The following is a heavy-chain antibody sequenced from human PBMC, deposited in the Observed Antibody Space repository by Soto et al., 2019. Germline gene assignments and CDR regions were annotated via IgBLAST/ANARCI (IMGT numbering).Heavy chain of an antibody. D-gene: IGHD2-15*01. CDR3: AKGRGEGHCRGGSCSLDY. CDR2: ISGSGGST. V-gene: IGHV3-23*01. Sequence: GSLRLSCAASGFTFSSYAMSWVRQAPGKGLEWVSAISGSGGSTYYADSVKGRFTISRDNSKNTLYLQMNSLRAEDTAVYYCAKGRGEGHCRGGSCSLDYWAQGTLVTVSS. J-gene: IGHJ4*02. CDR1: GFTFSSYA.